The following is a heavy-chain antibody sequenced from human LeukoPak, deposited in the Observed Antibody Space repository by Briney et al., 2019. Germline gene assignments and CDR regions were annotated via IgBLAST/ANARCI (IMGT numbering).Heavy chain of an antibody. CDR3: ARGRSIAARRGLGF. CDR1: GYTFTSYD. Sequence: ASVKVSCKASGYTFTSYDINWVRQATGQGGEWMGWMNPNSSNTGYAQKFQGRVTITRNTSISTAYMELSSLRSEDTAVYYCARGRSIAARRGLGFWGQGTLVTVSS. V-gene: IGHV1-8*01. CDR2: MNPNSSNT. D-gene: IGHD6-6*01. J-gene: IGHJ4*02.